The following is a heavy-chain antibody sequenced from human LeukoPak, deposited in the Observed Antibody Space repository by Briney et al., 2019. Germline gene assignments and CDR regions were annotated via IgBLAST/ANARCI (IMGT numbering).Heavy chain of an antibody. CDR3: ARDYFEFYQLLRHGGALGSIFDY. CDR2: ISYDGSNK. V-gene: IGHV3-30-3*01. D-gene: IGHD2-2*01. Sequence: GGCLRLSCAASGFTFSSYAMHWVRQAPGKGLEWVAVISYDGSNKYYADSVKGRFTISRDNSKNTLYLQMNSLRAEDTAVYYCARDYFEFYQLLRHGGALGSIFDYWGQGTLVTVSS. CDR1: GFTFSSYA. J-gene: IGHJ4*02.